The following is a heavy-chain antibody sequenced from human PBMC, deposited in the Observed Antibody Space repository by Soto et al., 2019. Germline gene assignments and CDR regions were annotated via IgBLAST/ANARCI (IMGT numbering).Heavy chain of an antibody. J-gene: IGHJ4*02. CDR3: ASRDPGTSVDY. CDR2: IYRTGST. CDR1: GGSLSNNW. Sequence: SETLSLTCAVYGGSLSNNWWTWVRQPPGQGPEWIGEIYRTGSTNYNPSLKSRVTISLDKSENQFSLKVTSLTAADTAVYYCASRDPGTSVDYWGQGTLVTVSS. D-gene: IGHD1-7*01. V-gene: IGHV4-4*02.